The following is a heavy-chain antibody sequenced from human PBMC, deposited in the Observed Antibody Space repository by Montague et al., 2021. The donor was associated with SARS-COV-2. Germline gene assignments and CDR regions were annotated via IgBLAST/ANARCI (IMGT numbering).Heavy chain of an antibody. J-gene: IGHJ3*01. V-gene: IGHV6-1*01. CDR3: ARTTALAASADGLDV. CDR2: TYYRSKWFK. D-gene: IGHD1-1*01. CDR1: GDSVSSNRAS. Sequence: CAISGDSVSSNRASWNWIRQSPSRGLEWLGRTYYRSKWFKDYSVSVSSRITIDPDTSKNVFSLHLRSVTPEDTAVYFCARTTALAASADGLDVWGPGTLISVSS.